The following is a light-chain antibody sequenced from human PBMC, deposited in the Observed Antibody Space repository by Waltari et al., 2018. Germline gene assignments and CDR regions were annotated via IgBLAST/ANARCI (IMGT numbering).Light chain of an antibody. CDR2: GAS. V-gene: IGKV3-15*01. J-gene: IGKJ4*01. CDR3: QQYNKWPPT. CDR1: QSVNSD. Sequence: EIVMTQSPATLSLSPGERATLSCRTSQSVNSDLAWYQQKPGQALSLLIYGASTRATGVPLRFSGSGSGAEFTLTISSLQSEDLAIYHCQQYNKWPPTFGGGTKVEIK.